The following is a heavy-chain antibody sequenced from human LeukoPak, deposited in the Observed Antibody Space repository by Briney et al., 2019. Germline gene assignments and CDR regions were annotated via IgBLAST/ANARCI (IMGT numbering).Heavy chain of an antibody. CDR3: ARLPLFSSDFNPSDY. CDR1: GGSISSSPYY. V-gene: IGHV4-39*01. D-gene: IGHD6-19*01. CDR2: IYYSGST. J-gene: IGHJ4*02. Sequence: SETLSLTCTVSGGSISSSPYYWGWIRQPPGEGLEWIANIYYSGSTYYNPSLKSRVTISVDTSKNQFSLKLSSVTAADTAVYYCARLPLFSSDFNPSDYWGQGTLATVSS.